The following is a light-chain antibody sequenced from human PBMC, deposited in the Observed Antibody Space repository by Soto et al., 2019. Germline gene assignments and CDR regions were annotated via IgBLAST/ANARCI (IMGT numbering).Light chain of an antibody. J-gene: IGLJ1*01. V-gene: IGLV2-23*01. CDR2: EDN. CDR1: SSDVGGYNL. CDR3: CSYAGSSTYA. Sequence: QSVLTQPASVSGSPGQSITISCAGTSSDVGGYNLVSWYQQHPGKAPKLMIYEDNERPSGISNRFSGSKSGNTASLTISGLQAEDEADYFCCSYAGSSTYAFGTGTKVTVL.